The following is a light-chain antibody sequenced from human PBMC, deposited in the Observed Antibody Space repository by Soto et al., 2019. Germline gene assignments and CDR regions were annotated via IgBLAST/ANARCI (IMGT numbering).Light chain of an antibody. CDR3: QKYNSAPLT. Sequence: DVQMNQSPSSLYAFVGDRVTITCRASQGIAPYLAWFQQKPGKVPKLLIYATSTLQSGVPSRFSGSGSGTDFTLTISSLQPEDVGTYYCQKYNSAPLTFGGGTKVEIK. CDR2: ATS. J-gene: IGKJ4*01. CDR1: QGIAPY. V-gene: IGKV1-27*01.